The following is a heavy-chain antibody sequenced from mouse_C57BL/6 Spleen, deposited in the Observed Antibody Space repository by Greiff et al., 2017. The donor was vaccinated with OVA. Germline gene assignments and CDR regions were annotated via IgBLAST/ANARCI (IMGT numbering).Heavy chain of an antibody. CDR3: ARDLSYGNSYDYFDY. V-gene: IGHV5-4*01. Sequence: DVMLVESGGGLVKPGGSLKLSCAASGFTFSSYAMSWVRQTPEKRLEWVATISDGGSYTYYPDNVKGRFTISRDNAKNNLYLQMSHLKSEDTAMYYCARDLSYGNSYDYFDYWGQGTTLTVSS. CDR1: GFTFSSYA. D-gene: IGHD1-1*01. J-gene: IGHJ2*01. CDR2: ISDGGSYT.